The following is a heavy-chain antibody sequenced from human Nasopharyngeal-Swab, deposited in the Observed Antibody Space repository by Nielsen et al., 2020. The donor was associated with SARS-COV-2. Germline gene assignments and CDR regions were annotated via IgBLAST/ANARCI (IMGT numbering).Heavy chain of an antibody. CDR1: GGSISSSSYY. Sequence: SETLPLTCTVSGGSISSSSYYWGWIRQPPGKGLEWIGNIYYSGSTYYNPSLKSRVTISVDTSKNQFSLKLSSVTAADTAVYYCASSWYGFPPAEYFQHWGQGTLVTVSS. CDR2: IYYSGST. CDR3: ASSWYGFPPAEYFQH. V-gene: IGHV4-39*01. J-gene: IGHJ1*01. D-gene: IGHD6-13*01.